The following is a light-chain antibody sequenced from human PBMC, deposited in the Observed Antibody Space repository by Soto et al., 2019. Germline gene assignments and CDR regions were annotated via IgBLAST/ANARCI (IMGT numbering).Light chain of an antibody. CDR2: GAS. V-gene: IGKV3-15*01. CDR1: QSISDT. J-gene: IGKJ1*01. CDR3: QQYNNWPWT. Sequence: EIVMTQSPATLSVSPGGRATLSCRASQSISDTLAWYQQKPGQAPRLLIHGASTRATGFPARFSGSGSGTDFTLTISSLQSEDFAVYYCQQYNNWPWTVXQGTKLDIK.